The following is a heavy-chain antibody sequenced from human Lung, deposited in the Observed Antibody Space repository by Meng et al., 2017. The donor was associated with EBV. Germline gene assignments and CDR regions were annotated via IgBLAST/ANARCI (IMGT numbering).Heavy chain of an antibody. CDR1: GFTFSSYW. J-gene: IGHJ4*02. D-gene: IGHD6-25*01. V-gene: IGHV3-74*01. CDR3: SRDLVGSDDD. CDR2: TNENGRIT. Sequence: GKLGESGGDLVQPGGSLRLSCAASGFTFSSYWMHWVRQAPGKGLVWVSRTNENGRITNYADSVEGRFTISRDNTRNTLYLHMNSLRPEDTAVSFCSRDLVGSDDDWGQGTLVTVSS.